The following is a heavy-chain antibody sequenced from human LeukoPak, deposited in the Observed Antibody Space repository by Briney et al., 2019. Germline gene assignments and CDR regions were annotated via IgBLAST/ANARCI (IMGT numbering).Heavy chain of an antibody. D-gene: IGHD3-3*01. J-gene: IGHJ4*02. V-gene: IGHV4-34*01. CDR1: GGSFSGCY. Sequence: PSETLSLTCAVYGGSFSGCYWSWIRQPPGKGLEWIGEINHSGSTNYNPSLKSRVTISVDTSKNQFSLKLSSVTAADTAVYYCARGGQSTIFGVVINGRDFDYWGQGTLVTVSS. CDR3: ARGGQSTIFGVVINGRDFDY. CDR2: INHSGST.